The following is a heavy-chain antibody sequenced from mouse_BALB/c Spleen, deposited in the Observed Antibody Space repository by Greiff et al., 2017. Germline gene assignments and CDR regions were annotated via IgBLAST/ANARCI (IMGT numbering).Heavy chain of an antibody. Sequence: QVHVKQSGAELVRPGTSVKVSCTASGYAFTNYLIEWVKQRPGQGLEWIGVINPGNGGTNYHEKFKGKATLTADKSSSTAYMQLSSLTSDDSAVYFCARGDDYDGGYAMDYWGQGTSVTVSS. D-gene: IGHD2-4*01. V-gene: IGHV1-54*03. J-gene: IGHJ4*01. CDR2: INPGNGGT. CDR1: GYAFTNYL. CDR3: ARGDDYDGGYAMDY.